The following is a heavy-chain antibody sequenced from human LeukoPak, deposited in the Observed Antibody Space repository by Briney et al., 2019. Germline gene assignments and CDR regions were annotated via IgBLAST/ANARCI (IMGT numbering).Heavy chain of an antibody. J-gene: IGHJ5*01. CDR3: ARDRDSSSWFDY. V-gene: IGHV3-21*01. Sequence: GGSLRLSCATSGFTFSSYAMSWVRQAPGKGLEWVSFIYSDNTHYSDSVKGRFTISRDNAKNSLYLQMNSLRAEDTAVYYCARDRDSSSWFDYWGQGTLVTVSS. D-gene: IGHD6-13*01. CDR1: GFTFSSYA. CDR2: IYSDNT.